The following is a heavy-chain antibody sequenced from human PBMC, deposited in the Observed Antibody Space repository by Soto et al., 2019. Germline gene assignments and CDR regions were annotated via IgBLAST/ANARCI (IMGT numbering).Heavy chain of an antibody. CDR2: INQDGSER. J-gene: IGHJ4*02. CDR3: AVYGDGVSAAAY. Sequence: GVSLRLSCAGSGLTFRIDWWSWVRQAPGKGLEWVANINQDGSERYYVDSVRGRFTISRDNVENSLYRQLNSLRPEDTTVYYCAVYGDGVSAAAYCGKGTLVTAP. CDR1: GLTFRIDW. D-gene: IGHD4-17*01. V-gene: IGHV3-7*03.